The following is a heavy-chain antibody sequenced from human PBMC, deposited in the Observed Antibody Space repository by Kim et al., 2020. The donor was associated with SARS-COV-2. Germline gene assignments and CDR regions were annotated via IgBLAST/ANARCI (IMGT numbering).Heavy chain of an antibody. CDR3: ITDKSADYYDSSGYYYPFDY. J-gene: IGHJ4*02. V-gene: IGHV3-15*01. Sequence: GGSLRLSCAASGFTFSNAWMSWVRQAPGKGLEWVGRIKSKTDGGTTDYAAPVKGRFTIARDDSKNTLYLQMNSLKTEDTAVYYCITDKSADYYDSSGYYYPFDYWGQGTLVTVS. D-gene: IGHD3-22*01. CDR2: IKSKTDGGTT. CDR1: GFTFSNAW.